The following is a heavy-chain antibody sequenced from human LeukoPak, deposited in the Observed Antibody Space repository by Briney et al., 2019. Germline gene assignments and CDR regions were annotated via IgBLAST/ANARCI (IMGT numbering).Heavy chain of an antibody. V-gene: IGHV3-53*01. D-gene: IGHD3-22*01. CDR1: GFTVSTNY. J-gene: IGHJ6*02. CDR2: IYSGGGT. CDR3: ARDHYYDSSGLYYYYYGMDV. Sequence: GGSLRLSCAASGFTVSTNYMSWVRQAPGKGLEWVSVIYSGGGTYYADSVKGRFTISRDNSKNTLYLQMNSLRAEDTAVYYCARDHYYDSSGLYYYYYGMDVWGQGTTVTVSS.